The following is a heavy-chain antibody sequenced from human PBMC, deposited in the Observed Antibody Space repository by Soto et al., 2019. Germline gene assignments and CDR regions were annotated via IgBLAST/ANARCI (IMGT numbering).Heavy chain of an antibody. CDR3: ARAGYCSGGSCYWDFQH. D-gene: IGHD2-15*01. Sequence: GASVKVSCKASGGTFSSYAISWVRQAPGQGLEWMGGIIPIFGTANYSQKFQGRVTITADESTSTAYMELSSLRSEDTAVYYCARAGYCSGGSCYWDFQHWGQGTLVTVSS. V-gene: IGHV1-69*13. CDR1: GGTFSSYA. CDR2: IIPIFGTA. J-gene: IGHJ1*01.